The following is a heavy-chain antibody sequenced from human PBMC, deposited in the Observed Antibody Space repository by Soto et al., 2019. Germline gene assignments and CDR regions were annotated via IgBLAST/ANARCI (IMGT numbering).Heavy chain of an antibody. D-gene: IGHD1-1*01. CDR2: ISSSGGST. CDR3: AKAGPPGNHDYYYYYMDV. CDR1: GFTFSSYA. J-gene: IGHJ6*03. V-gene: IGHV3-23*01. Sequence: EVQLLESGGGLVQPGGSLRLSCAASGFTFSSYAMSWVRQAPGKGLEWVSAISSSGGSTYYADSVKGRFTISRDNPKKTLYLQMTSIRAEDTAVYYCAKAGPPGNHDYYYYYMDVWGKGTTVTGSS.